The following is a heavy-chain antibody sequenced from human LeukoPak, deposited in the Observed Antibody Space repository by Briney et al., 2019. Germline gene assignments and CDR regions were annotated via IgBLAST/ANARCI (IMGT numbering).Heavy chain of an antibody. CDR1: GFTFSSYS. CDR2: ISSSSSYI. Sequence: PGGSLRLSCAASGFTFSSYSMNWVRQAPGKGLEWVSSISSSSSYIYYADSVKGRFTISRDNAKNSLYLQMNSLRAEDTAVYYCARDLGYFDQGNWFDPWGQGTLVTVSS. V-gene: IGHV3-21*01. J-gene: IGHJ5*02. CDR3: ARDLGYFDQGNWFDP. D-gene: IGHD3-9*01.